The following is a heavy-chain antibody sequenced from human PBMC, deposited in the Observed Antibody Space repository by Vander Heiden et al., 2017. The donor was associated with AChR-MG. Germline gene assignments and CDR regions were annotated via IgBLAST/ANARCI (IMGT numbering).Heavy chain of an antibody. V-gene: IGHV3-74*01. J-gene: IGHJ4*02. CDR2: INSDGSST. CDR3: ARVGSRDGYNPIVY. Sequence: EVQLVESGGGLVQPGGSLRLSCAASGFTFSSYWRNGVRKAPGKGLVWVSLINSDGSSTSYADSVKGRFTISRDNAKNTLYLQMNSLRAEDTAVYYCARVGSRDGYNPIVYWGQGTLVTVSS. D-gene: IGHD5-12*01. CDR1: GFTFSSYW.